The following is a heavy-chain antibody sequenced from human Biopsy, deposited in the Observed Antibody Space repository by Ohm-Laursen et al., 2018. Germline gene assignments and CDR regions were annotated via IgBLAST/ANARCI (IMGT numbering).Heavy chain of an antibody. CDR3: ARSPGRDRMDV. CDR2: INVYSNKK. D-gene: IGHD1-14*01. V-gene: IGHV3-48*04. J-gene: IGHJ6*02. CDR1: EFTFSGYS. Sequence: GTLSLTCAASEFTFSGYSMNWVRQAPGRGLEWVSYINVYSNKKYYADSVKGRFIVSRDNDKNSLYLQMNSLRAEDTAVYHCARSPGRDRMDVWGQGTTDIVSS.